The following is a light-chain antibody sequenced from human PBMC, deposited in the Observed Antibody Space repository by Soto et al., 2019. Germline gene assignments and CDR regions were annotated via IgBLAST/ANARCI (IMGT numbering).Light chain of an antibody. CDR3: CSSGGSPKYV. Sequence: QSVLTQPASVSGSPGQSITISCTGTSSNVGSYKLVSWYRQHPGKAPKLMIFEVNKRPSGVSNRFSGSKSGNTASLTISGLKVEDEADYYCCSSGGSPKYVFGTGTKVTVL. CDR2: EVN. V-gene: IGLV2-23*02. CDR1: SSNVGSYKL. J-gene: IGLJ1*01.